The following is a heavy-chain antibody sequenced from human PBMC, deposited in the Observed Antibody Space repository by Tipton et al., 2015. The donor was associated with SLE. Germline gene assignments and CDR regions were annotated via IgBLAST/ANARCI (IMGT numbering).Heavy chain of an antibody. D-gene: IGHD7-27*01. V-gene: IGHV4-59*12. CDR3: ARSVGTWGSQYFDL. CDR1: GGSISTYY. CDR2: ISYSGST. Sequence: TLSLTCTVSGGSISTYYWSWIRQPPGKGLEWIGYISYSGSTDYNPSLKSRVTISVDTSKNQFSLNLSSVTAADTAVYYCARSVGTWGSQYFDLWGRGTLVTVSS. J-gene: IGHJ2*01.